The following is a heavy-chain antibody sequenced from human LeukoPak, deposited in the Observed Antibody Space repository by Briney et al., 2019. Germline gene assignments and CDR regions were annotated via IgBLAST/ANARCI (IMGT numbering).Heavy chain of an antibody. Sequence: GGSLRLSCAASGFTFSSYAMHWVLQAPGKGLEWVAVISYDGSNKYYADSVKGRFTISRDNSKNTLYLQMDTLRAEDTAEYYCARAKDGTNILDYWGQGTLVTVSS. CDR2: ISYDGSNK. J-gene: IGHJ4*02. V-gene: IGHV3-30-3*01. D-gene: IGHD5-24*01. CDR3: ARAKDGTNILDY. CDR1: GFTFSSYA.